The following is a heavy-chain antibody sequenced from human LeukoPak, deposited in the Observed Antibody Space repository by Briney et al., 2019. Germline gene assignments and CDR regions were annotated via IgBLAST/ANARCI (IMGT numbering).Heavy chain of an antibody. D-gene: IGHD2-21*02. J-gene: IGHJ4*02. Sequence: GGSLRLSCAVSGFTFSSYSMNWVRQAPGKGLEWVSSISSSSSYIYYADSVKGRFTISRDNAKNSLYLQMNSLRAEDTAVYYCAKDLPAYCGGDCYPDYWGQGTLVTVSS. CDR1: GFTFSSYS. CDR3: AKDLPAYCGGDCYPDY. V-gene: IGHV3-21*01. CDR2: ISSSSSYI.